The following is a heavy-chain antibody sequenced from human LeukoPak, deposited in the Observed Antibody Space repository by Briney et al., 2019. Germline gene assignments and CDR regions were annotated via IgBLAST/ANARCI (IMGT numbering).Heavy chain of an antibody. V-gene: IGHV4-39*07. Sequence: SETLSLTCTVSGGSISGGTYFWGWIRQPPGKGLEWIGSMSDSGSTNYNPSLKSRVTISVDTSKNQFSLKLSSVTAADTAVYYCASQWAYWGQGTLVTVSS. CDR1: GGSISGGTYF. J-gene: IGHJ4*02. D-gene: IGHD2-8*01. CDR3: ASQWAY. CDR2: MSDSGST.